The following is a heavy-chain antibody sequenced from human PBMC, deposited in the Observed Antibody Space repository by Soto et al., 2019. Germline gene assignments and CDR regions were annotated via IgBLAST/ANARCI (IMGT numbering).Heavy chain of an antibody. CDR1: GGTFSSYA. CDR3: ALTRFGDPNGWFDP. Sequence: QVQLVQSGAEVKKPGSSVKFSCKASGGTFSSYAISWVRQAPGQGLEWMGGIIPIVGTANYAQKFQGRVTITADKSTSTAYMELSSLRSEDTAVYYCALTRFGDPNGWFDPWGQGTLVTVSS. V-gene: IGHV1-69*06. CDR2: IIPIVGTA. D-gene: IGHD3-10*02. J-gene: IGHJ5*02.